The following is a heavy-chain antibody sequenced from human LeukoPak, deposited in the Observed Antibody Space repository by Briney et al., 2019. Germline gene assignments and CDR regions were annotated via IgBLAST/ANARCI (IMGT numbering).Heavy chain of an antibody. CDR1: GGSISSYY. CDR3: ARGASGYYDFWSGYLRPFDY. V-gene: IGHV4-59*01. CDR2: IYYSGST. D-gene: IGHD3-3*01. Sequence: SETLSLTCTVSGGSISSYYWSWIRQPPGKGLEWIGYIYYSGSTNYNPSLKSRVTISVDTSKNQFSLKLSSVTAADTAVYYCARGASGYYDFWSGYLRPFDYWGQGTLVTVSS. J-gene: IGHJ4*02.